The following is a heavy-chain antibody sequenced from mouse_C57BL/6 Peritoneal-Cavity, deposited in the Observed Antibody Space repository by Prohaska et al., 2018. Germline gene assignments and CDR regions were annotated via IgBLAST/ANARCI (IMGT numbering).Heavy chain of an antibody. CDR2: ISDGGSYT. V-gene: IGHV5-4*01. CDR3: ARETTVVAWYFDV. Sequence: EVQLVESGGGLVKPGGSLKLSCAASGFTFSSYAMSWVRQTPEKRLEWVETISDGGSYTYYPDNVKGRFTISRDNAKNNLYLQMSHLKSEDTAMYYCARETTVVAWYFDVWGTGTTVTVSS. CDR1: GFTFSSYA. D-gene: IGHD1-1*01. J-gene: IGHJ1*03.